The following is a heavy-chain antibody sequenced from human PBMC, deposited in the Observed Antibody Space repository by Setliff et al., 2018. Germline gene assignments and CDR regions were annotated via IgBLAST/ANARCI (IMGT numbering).Heavy chain of an antibody. Sequence: SETLSLTCTVSGYSISGYYWSWIRQPPGKGLEWIGYIYYSGSTNYNPSLKSRVTISVDTSKDHFSLKLTSVTAADTAIYYCARVTRSASGTYYLLDYWGQGTLVTVSS. CDR1: GYSISGYY. V-gene: IGHV4-59*01. CDR2: IYYSGST. D-gene: IGHD3-10*01. CDR3: ARVTRSASGTYYLLDY. J-gene: IGHJ4*02.